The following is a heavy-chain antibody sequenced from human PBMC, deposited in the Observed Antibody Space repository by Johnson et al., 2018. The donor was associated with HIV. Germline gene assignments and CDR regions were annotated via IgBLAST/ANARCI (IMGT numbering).Heavy chain of an antibody. J-gene: IGHJ3*02. V-gene: IGHV3-30-3*01. CDR3: AKGEPVAFDI. CDR2: ISYGGNKQ. D-gene: IGHD1-14*01. Sequence: QVQLVESGGGLVKPGGSLRLSCAASGFTFSSYAMHWVRQPPGKGLEWVAVISYGGNKQYYVDYVKGRFTISRDNVQNSLSLQMNSLRPEDTAVYYCAKGEPVAFDIWGQGTMVTVSS. CDR1: GFTFSSYA.